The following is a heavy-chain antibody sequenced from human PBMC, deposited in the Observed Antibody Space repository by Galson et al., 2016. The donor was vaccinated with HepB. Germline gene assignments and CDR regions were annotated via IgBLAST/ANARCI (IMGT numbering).Heavy chain of an antibody. J-gene: IGHJ4*02. CDR3: ARVLIPMAAGGSGFDL. V-gene: IGHV3-21*01. D-gene: IGHD6-13*01. Sequence: SLRLSCAASGFTFDTYTLTWVRQAPGKGLEWVSSITIGGTLTHYGDSVKGRFTISRDGAKNSVHLQMNSLRGEDTAVYYCARVLIPMAAGGSGFDLWGQGTLVIVSS. CDR1: GFTFDTYT. CDR2: ITIGGTLT.